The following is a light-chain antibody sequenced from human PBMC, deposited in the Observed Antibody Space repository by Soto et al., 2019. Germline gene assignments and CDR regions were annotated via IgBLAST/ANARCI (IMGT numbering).Light chain of an antibody. CDR1: QSISSW. V-gene: IGKV1-5*03. Sequence: DIQMTQSPSTLSASVGDRVTITCRASQSISSWLAWYQHKPGKAPKLLINKASSLESGVPSRFSGSGSGTEFTLTINSLQPDDFATYYCQQYNSHRRTFDQGTKVEVK. CDR2: KAS. J-gene: IGKJ1*01. CDR3: QQYNSHRRT.